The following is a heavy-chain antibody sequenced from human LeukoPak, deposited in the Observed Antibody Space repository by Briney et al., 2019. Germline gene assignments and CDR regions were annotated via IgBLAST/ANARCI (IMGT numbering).Heavy chain of an antibody. D-gene: IGHD6-19*01. CDR2: INPSAGST. J-gene: IGHJ5*02. V-gene: IGHV1-46*01. CDR3: ARDGHSSGRFWFDP. CDR1: VYTXTSYY. Sequence: ASVKVSCKASVYTXTSYYMHWVRQAPGQGLEWMGLINPSAGSTSYAQNFQGRITVTRDTSTSTVYMELSSLRSDDTAVYYCARDGHSSGRFWFDPWGQGTLVTVSS.